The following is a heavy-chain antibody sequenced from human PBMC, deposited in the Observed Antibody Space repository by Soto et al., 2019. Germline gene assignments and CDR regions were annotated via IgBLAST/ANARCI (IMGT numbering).Heavy chain of an antibody. D-gene: IGHD5-12*01. CDR1: GFTFSSYS. CDR3: ARADIVATTNFDY. CDR2: ISSSSSYI. Sequence: PGGSLRLSCAASGFTFSSYSMNWVRQAPGKGLEWVSSISSSSSYIYYADSVKGRFTISRDNAKNSLYLQMNSLRAEDTAVYYFARADIVATTNFDYWGQGTLVTVSS. J-gene: IGHJ4*02. V-gene: IGHV3-21*01.